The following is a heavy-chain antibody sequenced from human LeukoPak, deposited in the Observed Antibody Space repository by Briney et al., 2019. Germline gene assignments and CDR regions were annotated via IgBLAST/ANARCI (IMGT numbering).Heavy chain of an antibody. D-gene: IGHD3-9*01. CDR1: GFTFSSYG. CDR2: ISYDGSNK. J-gene: IGHJ4*02. CDR3: AKDHSAYYDILTGYPPAFDY. V-gene: IGHV3-30*18. Sequence: SAGSLRLSCAASGFTFSSYGMHWVRQAPCKVLERVSAISYDGSNKYYADSVKGRFTISRDNSKNTLYLQMNSLRAEDTAVYYCAKDHSAYYDILTGYPPAFDYWGQGTLVTVSS.